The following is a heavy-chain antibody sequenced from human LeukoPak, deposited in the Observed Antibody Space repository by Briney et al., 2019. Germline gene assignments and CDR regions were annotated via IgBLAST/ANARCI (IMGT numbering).Heavy chain of an antibody. V-gene: IGHV1-18*01. CDR2: ISAYNGNT. D-gene: IGHD5-24*01. J-gene: IGHJ4*02. CDR3: ARGPTSRDGYNPFEY. Sequence: GASVKVSCKASGYTFTSYGISWVRQAPGQGLEWMGWISAYNGNTNYAQKLQGRVTMTTDTSTSTAYMELRSLRSDDTAVYYCARGPTSRDGYNPFEYWGQGTLVTVSS. CDR1: GYTFTSYG.